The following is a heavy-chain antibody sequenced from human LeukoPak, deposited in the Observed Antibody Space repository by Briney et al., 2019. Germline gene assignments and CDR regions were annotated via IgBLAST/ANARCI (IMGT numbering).Heavy chain of an antibody. D-gene: IGHD6-19*01. V-gene: IGHV1-18*01. J-gene: IGHJ4*02. CDR2: ISTYNGNT. Sequence: GASVKVSFKASGYTFTSYGINWLRQAPGQGLEWMGWISTYNGNTNYAQKLQGRVTMTTDTSTSTAYMELRSLRSDDTAVYYCARAPITVAGSALWYWGQGTLVTVSS. CDR1: GYTFTSYG. CDR3: ARAPITVAGSALWY.